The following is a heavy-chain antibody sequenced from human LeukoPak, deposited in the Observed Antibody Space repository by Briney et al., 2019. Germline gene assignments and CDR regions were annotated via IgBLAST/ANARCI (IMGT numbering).Heavy chain of an antibody. V-gene: IGHV3-48*04. Sequence: PGGSLRLSCAASGFTFSSYSMNWVRQAPGKGLEWVSYISSSSSTIYYADSVKGRFTISRDNAKNSLYLQMNSLRAEDTAVYYCARASAGYSYGPGGYWGQGTLVTVSS. CDR2: ISSSSSTI. CDR1: GFTFSSYS. D-gene: IGHD5-18*01. CDR3: ARASAGYSYGPGGY. J-gene: IGHJ4*02.